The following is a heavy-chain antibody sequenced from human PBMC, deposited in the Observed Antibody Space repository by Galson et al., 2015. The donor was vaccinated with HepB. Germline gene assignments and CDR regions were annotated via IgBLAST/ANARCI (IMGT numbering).Heavy chain of an antibody. D-gene: IGHD3-22*01. CDR1: GFTFSSYS. Sequence: SLRLSCAASGFTFSSYSMSWVRQAPGKGLEWVSSISSSSSYIYYADSVKGRFTISRDNAKNSLYLQMNSLRAEDTAVYYCARGDSSGYYYSVYWGQGTLVTVSS. J-gene: IGHJ4*02. V-gene: IGHV3-21*01. CDR2: ISSSSSYI. CDR3: ARGDSSGYYYSVY.